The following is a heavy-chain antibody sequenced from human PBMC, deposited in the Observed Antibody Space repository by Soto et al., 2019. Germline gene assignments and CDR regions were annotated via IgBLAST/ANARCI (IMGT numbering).Heavy chain of an antibody. V-gene: IGHV4-39*01. D-gene: IGHD2-2*01. CDR3: ARSDIVVVPAAIHQYDYYYYGMCV. Sequence: PSETLSLTCTVSGGSISSSSYYWGWIRQPPGKGLEWIGSIYYSGSTYYNPSLKSRVTISVDTSKNQFSLKLSSVTAADTAVYYCARSDIVVVPAAIHQYDYYYYGMCVRAQGTTVTVSS. CDR2: IYYSGST. J-gene: IGHJ6*02. CDR1: GGSISSSSYY.